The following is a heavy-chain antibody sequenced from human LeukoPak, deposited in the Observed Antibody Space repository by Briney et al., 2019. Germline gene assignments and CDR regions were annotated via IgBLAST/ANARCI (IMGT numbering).Heavy chain of an antibody. Sequence: SETLSLTCTVFGGSISSYYWSWIRQPPGKGLEWIGDIYYSGSTNYNPSLKSRVTISVDTSKNQFSLRLSSVTAADTAVYYSARLASGSYGPLTPFDYWGQGTLVTVSS. CDR2: IYYSGST. D-gene: IGHD1-26*01. CDR3: ARLASGSYGPLTPFDY. V-gene: IGHV4-59*08. J-gene: IGHJ4*02. CDR1: GGSISSYY.